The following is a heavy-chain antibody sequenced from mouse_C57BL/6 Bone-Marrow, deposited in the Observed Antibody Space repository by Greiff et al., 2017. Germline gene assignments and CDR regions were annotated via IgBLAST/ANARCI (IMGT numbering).Heavy chain of an antibody. D-gene: IGHD1-1*01. CDR2: ISDGGSYT. J-gene: IGHJ4*01. CDR1: GFTFSSYA. Sequence: EVKVVESGGGLVKPGGSLKLSCAASGFTFSSYAMSWVRQTPEKRLEWVATISDGGSYTYYPDNVKGRFTISRDNAKNNLYLQVSHLKSEDTAMYYCASSFFYYAMDYWGQGTSVTVSS. V-gene: IGHV5-4*03. CDR3: ASSFFYYAMDY.